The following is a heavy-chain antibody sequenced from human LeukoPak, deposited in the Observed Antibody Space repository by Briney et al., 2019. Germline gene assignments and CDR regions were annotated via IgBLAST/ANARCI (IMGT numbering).Heavy chain of an antibody. CDR3: ARHAKASGSSCDY. CDR2: IDPSDSYT. Sequence: PGESLPFYCMGSGYRLTSYCISWVRQMPGKGLEWMGRIDPSDSYTHYSPSFQGHVTISPVKSFSTAYLQWTSLKASDPAMYYCARHAKASGSSCDYWGQGTLVTVSS. V-gene: IGHV5-10-1*01. CDR1: GYRLTSYC. D-gene: IGHD6-13*01. J-gene: IGHJ4*02.